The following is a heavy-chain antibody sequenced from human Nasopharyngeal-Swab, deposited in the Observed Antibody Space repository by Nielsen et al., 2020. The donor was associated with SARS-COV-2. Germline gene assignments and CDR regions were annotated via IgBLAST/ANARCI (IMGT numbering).Heavy chain of an antibody. J-gene: IGHJ2*01. CDR3: ARHNCGGDCYSNDLYFDL. V-gene: IGHV5-51*01. CDR1: GYSFTGYW. CDR2: IYPGDSDT. D-gene: IGHD2-21*02. Sequence: GESLKISCKGSGYSFTGYWIGWVRQMPGKGREWMGIIYPGDSDTRYSPSFQGQVTISADKSISTAYLQWSSLKASDTAMYYCARHNCGGDCYSNDLYFDLWGRGTLVTVSS.